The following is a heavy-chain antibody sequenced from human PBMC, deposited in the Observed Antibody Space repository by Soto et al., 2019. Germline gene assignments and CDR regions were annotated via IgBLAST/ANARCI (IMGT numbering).Heavy chain of an antibody. D-gene: IGHD6-13*01. CDR1: GGTFSSYT. V-gene: IGHV1-69*02. CDR2: IIPILGIA. Sequence: APVKGSCQASGGTFSSYTISWVRQAPGQGLEWMGRIIPILGIANYAQKFQGRVTITADKSTSTAYMELSSLRSEDTAVYYCARAQQLVGIVGWFDPWGQGTLVTVSS. CDR3: ARAQQLVGIVGWFDP. J-gene: IGHJ5*02.